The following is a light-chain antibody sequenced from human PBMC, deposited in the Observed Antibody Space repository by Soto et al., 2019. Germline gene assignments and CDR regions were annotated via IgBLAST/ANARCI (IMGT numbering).Light chain of an antibody. V-gene: IGKV3D-15*01. CDR2: DIS. CDR3: QQYNDWPLT. Sequence: EIVMTQSPATLSVSPGERATLSCRASQRVSSNLAWYQQKPGQAPSLLIYDISARATGIPTRFSGSGSGTEFTLTISSLQSEDFAVYYCQQYNDWPLTFGGGTKVDIK. J-gene: IGKJ4*01. CDR1: QRVSSN.